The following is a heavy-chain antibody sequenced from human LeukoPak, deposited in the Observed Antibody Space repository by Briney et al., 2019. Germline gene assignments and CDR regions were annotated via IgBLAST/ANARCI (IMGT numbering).Heavy chain of an antibody. V-gene: IGHV3-53*01. Sequence: PGGSLRLSCAASGFSVSSNYMNWVRQAPGQGLEWVSVINSGGTTHYADSVKGRFTISRDNSKNTLYLQMNSLRAEDTAVYYCARDLYCYGSGSDNFLYYWGQGTLVTVSS. D-gene: IGHD3-10*01. CDR3: ARDLYCYGSGSDNFLYY. CDR1: GFSVSSNY. J-gene: IGHJ4*02. CDR2: INSGGTT.